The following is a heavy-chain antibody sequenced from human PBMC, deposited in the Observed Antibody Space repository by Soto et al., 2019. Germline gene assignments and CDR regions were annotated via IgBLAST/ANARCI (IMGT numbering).Heavy chain of an antibody. V-gene: IGHV3-21*01. D-gene: IGHD3-16*01. CDR1: GFPFSTSN. J-gene: IGHJ5*02. CDR2: ISRSSTYI. CDR3: ARGVLPISSTSWFDP. Sequence: EVQLVESGGGLVNPGGSLRLSCVVSGFPFSTSNMNWVRQAPGKGLEWVSFISRSSTYIYYADSVKGRFTISREDAENSLFLQMNSMRAEDTAVYYCARGVLPISSTSWFDPWGQGTLVTVSS.